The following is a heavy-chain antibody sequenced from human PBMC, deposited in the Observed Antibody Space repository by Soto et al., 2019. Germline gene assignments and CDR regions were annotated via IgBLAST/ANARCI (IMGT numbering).Heavy chain of an antibody. D-gene: IGHD4-17*01. CDR3: AREGTTTVTTRGMDV. CDR1: GGTFSSYA. J-gene: IGHJ6*02. CDR2: IIPICGRA. Sequence: GASVKVSCTASGGTFSSYASSWVRQAPGQGLEWMGKIIPICGRASYAQKFQGRVTMTRDTSTSTVYMELSSLRSEDTAVYYCAREGTTTVTTRGMDVWGQGTTVTAP. V-gene: IGHV1-69*04.